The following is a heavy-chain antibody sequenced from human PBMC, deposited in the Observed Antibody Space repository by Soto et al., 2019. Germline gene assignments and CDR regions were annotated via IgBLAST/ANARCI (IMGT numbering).Heavy chain of an antibody. CDR3: VKDRSDTWSFDY. CDR1: GFIYSSCA. CDR2: VSHDGTLY. V-gene: IGHV3-30*18. Sequence: QVHLVESGGGVVQPGRSLRLSCSASGFIYSSCAMHWVRQVPGKGLEWLAVVSHDGTLYPYADSVKGRFTISRDNSRKILYLQMNSLRPDDTAVYYCVKDRSDTWSFDYWGQGTLVTVSS. J-gene: IGHJ4*02. D-gene: IGHD2-8*02.